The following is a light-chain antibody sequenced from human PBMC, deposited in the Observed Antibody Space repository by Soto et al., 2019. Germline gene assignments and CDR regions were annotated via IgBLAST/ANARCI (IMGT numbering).Light chain of an antibody. V-gene: IGKV1-5*03. CDR3: LQSKTYPWT. Sequence: DIQMTQSPSTLSASVGDRVTITCRASQSIDIWLVWYQQKPGKAPKLLIHQASRLESGVPSRFSGSGSGTEFTLTISSLQPDDSATYCCLQSKTYPWTFGQGNKVEI. CDR2: QAS. J-gene: IGKJ1*01. CDR1: QSIDIW.